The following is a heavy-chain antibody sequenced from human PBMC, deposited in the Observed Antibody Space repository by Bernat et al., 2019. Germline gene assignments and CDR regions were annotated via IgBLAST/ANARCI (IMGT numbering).Heavy chain of an antibody. V-gene: IGHV1-69*04. Sequence: QVQLVQSGAEVKKPGSSVKVSCKASGGTFSSYAISWVRQAPGQGLEWMGRTIPILGIANYAQKFQGRVTITADKATSTAYMELSSLGSEDTAVYYCARDGRPVVVPAAMNYYYGMDVWGQGTTVTVSS. CDR1: GGTFSSYA. D-gene: IGHD2-2*01. CDR2: TIPILGIA. J-gene: IGHJ6*02. CDR3: ARDGRPVVVPAAMNYYYGMDV.